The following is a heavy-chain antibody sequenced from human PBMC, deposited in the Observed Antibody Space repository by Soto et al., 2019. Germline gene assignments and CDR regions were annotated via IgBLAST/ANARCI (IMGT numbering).Heavy chain of an antibody. CDR3: ARGRKSGSYRGGMDV. CDR1: GGSISSGGYY. J-gene: IGHJ6*02. Sequence: QVQLQESGPGLVKPSQTLSLTCTVSGGSISSGGYYWSRLRQHPGKGREGIGYIYYSGSTYYNPSLKSRVTISVDTSKNQFSLKLSSVTAADTAVYYGARGRKSGSYRGGMDVWGQGTTVTVSS. CDR2: IYYSGST. V-gene: IGHV4-31*03. D-gene: IGHD1-26*01.